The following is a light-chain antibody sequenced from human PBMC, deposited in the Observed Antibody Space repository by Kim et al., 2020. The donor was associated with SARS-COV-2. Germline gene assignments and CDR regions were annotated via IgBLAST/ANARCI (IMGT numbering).Light chain of an antibody. V-gene: IGLV1-44*01. Sequence: QSVLTQPPSASGTPGQTVTISCSGRRSNVGNNPVTWFQQVPGTAPKLLMANDNQRPSGVPDRFSASKSGTSASLAISGLQSEDEAVYYCGSWDDSLSGRVFGGGTQLTVL. CDR1: RSNVGNNP. CDR3: GSWDDSLSGRV. CDR2: NDN. J-gene: IGLJ3*02.